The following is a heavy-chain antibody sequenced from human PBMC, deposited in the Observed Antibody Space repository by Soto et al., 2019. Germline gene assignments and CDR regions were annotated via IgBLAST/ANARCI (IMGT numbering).Heavy chain of an antibody. J-gene: IGHJ4*02. CDR1: GTSVSNYC. D-gene: IGHD5-18*01. Sequence: SGTLSPTCMVSGTSVSNYCWSWIRQPAGKGLEHIGRIYTSGSTSYNPSLKSRVTMSMDTSQTQIYLNLTSVTAADTAVYYCARGGIQLSYAFDYWGQGILVTVSS. CDR3: ARGGIQLSYAFDY. CDR2: IYTSGST. V-gene: IGHV4-4*07.